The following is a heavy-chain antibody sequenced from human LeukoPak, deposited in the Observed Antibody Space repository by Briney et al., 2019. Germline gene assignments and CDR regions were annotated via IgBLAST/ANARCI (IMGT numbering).Heavy chain of an antibody. J-gene: IGHJ4*02. Sequence: SGRSLRLSCAASGFTFDDYAMHWVRQAPGKGLEWVSGISWNSGSIGYADSVKGRFTISRDNAKNTLYLQMNSLRAEDTAVYYCASFPRGYCSGGSCYKWDYWGQGTLVTVSS. D-gene: IGHD2-15*01. CDR1: GFTFDDYA. CDR2: ISWNSGSI. CDR3: ASFPRGYCSGGSCYKWDY. V-gene: IGHV3-9*01.